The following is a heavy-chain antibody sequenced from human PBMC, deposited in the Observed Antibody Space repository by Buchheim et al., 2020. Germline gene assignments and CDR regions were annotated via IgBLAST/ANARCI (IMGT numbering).Heavy chain of an antibody. CDR1: GFTFSDST. CDR2: IRTKANNYAT. Sequence: EVQLVESGGGLVQPGGSLKLSCAASGFTFSDSTFHWVRQASGKGLEWVGHIRTKANNYATEYAASLKDRFTISRDDSKNTAYLQLNSLKTEDTAVYYCSRLGYSSTWYGLDLWGQGTL. V-gene: IGHV3-73*02. D-gene: IGHD6-13*01. J-gene: IGHJ5*02. CDR3: SRLGYSSTWYGLDL.